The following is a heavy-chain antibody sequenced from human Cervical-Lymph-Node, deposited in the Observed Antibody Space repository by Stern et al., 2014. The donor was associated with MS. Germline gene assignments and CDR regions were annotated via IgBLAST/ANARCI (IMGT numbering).Heavy chain of an antibody. CDR2: ITNVGST. CDR1: GFTVSRDS. Sequence: EVQLVESGGGVIQPGGSLRLSWTASGFTVSRDSMTWVRQAPGKWLEWVSLITNVGSTFYTDSVKGRFTISRDDSKNTVYLHMTSLRAEDTAMYYCARDTSSPERSDWWGQGTLVTVSS. V-gene: IGHV3-53*01. J-gene: IGHJ4*02. D-gene: IGHD1-1*01. CDR3: ARDTSSPERSDW.